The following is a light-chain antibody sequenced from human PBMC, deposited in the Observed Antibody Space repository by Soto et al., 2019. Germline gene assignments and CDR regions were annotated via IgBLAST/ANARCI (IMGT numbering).Light chain of an antibody. CDR2: DAT. V-gene: IGKV1-33*01. J-gene: IGKJ4*01. CDR1: QDIDNS. Sequence: DIHMTQSPSSLSASAGDRITITYQASQDIDNSLNWYQQKPGKAPRLVIYDATDLETGVPSRFSGSGSGTDFTFTISSLQPEDTATYFCQQYDNLPLTFGGGTKVEI. CDR3: QQYDNLPLT.